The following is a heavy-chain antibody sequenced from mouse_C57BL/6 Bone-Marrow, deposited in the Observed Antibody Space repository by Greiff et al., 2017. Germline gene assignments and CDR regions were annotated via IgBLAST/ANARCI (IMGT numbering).Heavy chain of an antibody. Sequence: EVQLVESGEGLVKPGGSLKLSCAASGFTFSSYAMSWVRQTPEKRLEWVAYISSGGDYIYYADTVKGRFTISRDNARNTLYLQMSSLKSEDTAMYYCTRDRGELARGGAWFAYWGQGTLVTVSA. CDR1: GFTFSSYA. V-gene: IGHV5-9-1*02. CDR3: TRDRGELARGGAWFAY. J-gene: IGHJ3*01. D-gene: IGHD4-1*01. CDR2: ISSGGDYI.